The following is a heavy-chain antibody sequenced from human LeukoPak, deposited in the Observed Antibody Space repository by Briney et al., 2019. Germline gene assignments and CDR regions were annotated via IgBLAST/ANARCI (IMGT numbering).Heavy chain of an antibody. D-gene: IGHD1-14*01. V-gene: IGHV4-31*03. J-gene: IGHJ6*02. CDR2: IYNSGST. Sequence: SETLSLICIVSGGSISSGDYSWTWIRQHPGKGLEWIGYIYNSGSTSYKPSLKSRVTISEDTSQNQFSLKLSSVTAADTAVYYCARHTRNHGMEVWGQGTTVTVSS. CDR3: ARHTRNHGMEV. CDR1: GGSISSGDYS.